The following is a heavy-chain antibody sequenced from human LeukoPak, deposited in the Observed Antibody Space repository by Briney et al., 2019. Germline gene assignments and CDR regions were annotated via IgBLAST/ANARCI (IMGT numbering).Heavy chain of an antibody. CDR3: ARGRGFGGNSGFAY. V-gene: IGHV1-46*01. CDR2: IYPSGGNT. Sequence: SGKVSCKASGYSFTSYFIHWVRQAPGQGLEWMGIIYPSGGNTNYAQKFQGRVTMTRDTSTSTVYMELSSLRSEDTAIYYCARGRGFGGNSGFAYWGQGFLVTVSS. J-gene: IGHJ4*02. D-gene: IGHD4-23*01. CDR1: GYSFTSYF.